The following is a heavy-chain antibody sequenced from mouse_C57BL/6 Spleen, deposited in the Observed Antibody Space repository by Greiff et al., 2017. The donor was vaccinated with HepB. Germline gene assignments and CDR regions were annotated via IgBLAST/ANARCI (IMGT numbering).Heavy chain of an antibody. CDR2: IYPGSGST. Sequence: QVQLQQPGAELVKPGASVKMSCKASGYTFTSYWITWVKQRPGQGLEWIGDIYPGSGSTNYHEKFKSKATLTVDTSSSTAYMQLSSLTSEDSAVYYCARWAFITTVVASRGYAMDYWGQGTSVTVSS. CDR3: ARWAFITTVVASRGYAMDY. V-gene: IGHV1-55*01. CDR1: GYTFTSYW. D-gene: IGHD1-1*01. J-gene: IGHJ4*01.